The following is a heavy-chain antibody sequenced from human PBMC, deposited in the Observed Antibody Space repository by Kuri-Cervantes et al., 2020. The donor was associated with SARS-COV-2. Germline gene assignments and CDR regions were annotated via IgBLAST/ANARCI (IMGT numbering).Heavy chain of an antibody. CDR1: GGSISSYY. Sequence: SETLSLTCTVSGGSISSYYWSWIRQPPGKGLEWIGYIYYSGSTNYNPSLKSRVTISVDTSKNQFSLKLSSVTAADTAFYYCARHGKGALNTNRYFDLWGRGTLVTVSS. CDR3: ARHGKGALNTNRYFDL. V-gene: IGHV4-59*08. CDR2: IYYSGST. D-gene: IGHD1-26*01. J-gene: IGHJ2*01.